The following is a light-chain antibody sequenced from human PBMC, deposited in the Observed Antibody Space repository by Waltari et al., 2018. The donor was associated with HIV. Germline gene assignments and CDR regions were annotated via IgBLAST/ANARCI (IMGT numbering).Light chain of an antibody. V-gene: IGLV1-47*01. Sequence: QSVLTQPPSASGTPGQRVTISCSGSSSNIGSNYVYWYQQLPGTTPKLLIYRNNQRPAVVPGRFSGSKSGTSASLAISGLRSEDEADYYCAAWDASLSGNWVFGGGTKLTVL. CDR3: AAWDASLSGNWV. J-gene: IGLJ3*02. CDR1: SSNIGSNY. CDR2: RNN.